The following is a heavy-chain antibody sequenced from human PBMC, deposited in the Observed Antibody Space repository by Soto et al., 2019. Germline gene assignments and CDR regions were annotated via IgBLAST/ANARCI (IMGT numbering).Heavy chain of an antibody. CDR3: ASPNPAMLRSYYYGMEV. J-gene: IGHJ6*02. CDR1: GYSFTKYW. D-gene: IGHD3-16*01. CDR2: IDPSDSSS. V-gene: IGHV5-10-1*01. Sequence: GESLKISCKASGYSFTKYWISWVRQMPGKGLEWMGRIDPSDSSSDYSPSFRGHVTISVDKSITTAYLQWSSLKASDNAMYFCASPNPAMLRSYYYGMEVWGQGTTVTVSS.